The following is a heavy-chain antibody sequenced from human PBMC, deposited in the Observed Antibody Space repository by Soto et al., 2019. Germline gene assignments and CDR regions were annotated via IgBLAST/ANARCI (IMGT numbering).Heavy chain of an antibody. CDR2: ISSSGSTI. J-gene: IGHJ3*02. CDR3: ARAREIAVAGRDAFDI. Sequence: GGSLRLSCAASGFTFSSYEMNWVRQAPGKGLEWVSYISSSGSTIYYADSVKGRFTISRDNAKNPLYLQMNSLRAEDTAVYYCARAREIAVAGRDAFDIWGQGTMVTVSS. CDR1: GFTFSSYE. D-gene: IGHD6-19*01. V-gene: IGHV3-48*03.